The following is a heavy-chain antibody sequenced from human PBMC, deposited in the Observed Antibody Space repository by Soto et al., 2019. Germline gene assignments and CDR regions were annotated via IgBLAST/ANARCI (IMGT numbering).Heavy chain of an antibody. CDR3: TRDLLFDFCTGFEDGFHI. V-gene: IGHV1-18*01. Sequence: QAQVVQSETEVKRPGASVKLSCKASGYTFSRYGISWVRQAPGQGLEWMGWINGYNGNTNYAQRLQDRVTMTADTSTNTVFLEVRSLTSEDAAVYYCTRDLLFDFCTGFEDGFHIWGHGTLLIVSS. CDR1: GYTFSRYG. D-gene: IGHD2-8*02. J-gene: IGHJ3*02. CDR2: INGYNGNT.